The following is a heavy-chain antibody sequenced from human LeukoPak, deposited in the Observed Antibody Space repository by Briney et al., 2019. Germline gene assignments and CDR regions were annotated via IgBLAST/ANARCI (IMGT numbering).Heavy chain of an antibody. V-gene: IGHV3-7*03. CDR3: ARDSSPYCGDDCYFDAFDL. CDR1: EFTFGSYW. CDR2: INRDGSKN. D-gene: IGHD2-21*02. Sequence: GGSLRLSCAASEFTFGSYWMTWVRQAPGKGLEWVANINRDGSKNHFVDSVKGRFTISRDNAKDFLYLQMNSLRAEDTAVYFCARDSSPYCGDDCYFDAFDLWGQGTMVTVSS. J-gene: IGHJ3*01.